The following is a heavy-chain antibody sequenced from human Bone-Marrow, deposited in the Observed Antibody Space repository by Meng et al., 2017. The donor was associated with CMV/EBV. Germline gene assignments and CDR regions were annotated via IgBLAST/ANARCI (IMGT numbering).Heavy chain of an antibody. D-gene: IGHD2-2*01. V-gene: IGHV1-69*02. Sequence: SVNVSCKASGGTFSSYTISWVRQAPGQGLEWMGRIIPILGIANYAQQFQGRVTITADNSTSTAYMELSSLRSEDTAVYYCAGARRDHAFYVRGWFEHWGQGTLVTVSS. CDR2: IIPILGIA. CDR3: AGARRDHAFYVRGWFEH. CDR1: GGTFSSYT. J-gene: IGHJ5*02.